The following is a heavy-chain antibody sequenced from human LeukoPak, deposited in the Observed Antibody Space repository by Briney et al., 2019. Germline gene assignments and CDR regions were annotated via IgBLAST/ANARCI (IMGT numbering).Heavy chain of an antibody. V-gene: IGHV3-21*01. CDR2: ISSSSSYI. CDR3: ARDREMATIEIVPATTGDGMDV. J-gene: IGHJ6*02. CDR1: GFTFSSYS. Sequence: GGSLRLSCAASGFTFSSYSMNWVRQAPGKGLEWVSSISSSSSYIYYADSVKGRFTISRDNAKNSLYLQMNSLRAEDTAVYYCARDREMATIEIVPATTGDGMDVWGQGTTVTVSS. D-gene: IGHD5-24*01.